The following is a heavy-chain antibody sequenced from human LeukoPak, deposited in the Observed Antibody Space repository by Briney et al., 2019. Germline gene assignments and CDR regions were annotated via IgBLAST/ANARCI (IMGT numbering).Heavy chain of an antibody. D-gene: IGHD3-10*01. J-gene: IGHJ6*02. Sequence: PGGSLRLSCAASGFTFSSYWMHWVRHVPGRGVMWVSAIDNDGGRTNYADSVKGRSTISRDNAKSTLYLQMTNLGAEDMAVYYCVRGGFGHAMDVWGQGTTVTVSS. CDR3: VRGGFGHAMDV. CDR2: IDNDGGRT. V-gene: IGHV3-74*01. CDR1: GFTFSSYW.